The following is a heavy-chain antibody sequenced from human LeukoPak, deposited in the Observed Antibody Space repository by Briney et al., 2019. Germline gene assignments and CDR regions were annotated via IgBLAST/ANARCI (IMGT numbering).Heavy chain of an antibody. V-gene: IGHV3-30*02. J-gene: IGHJ4*02. D-gene: IGHD3-3*01. Sequence: GGSLRLSCAASGLTFSNYGMHWVRQAPGKGLEWVAFIRYDGSNKYYADSVKGRFTISRDNSKNTLYLQMNSLRVEDTAVYYCARDLQTYYDFWSGYYPDYWGQGTLVTVSS. CDR1: GLTFSNYG. CDR3: ARDLQTYYDFWSGYYPDY. CDR2: IRYDGSNK.